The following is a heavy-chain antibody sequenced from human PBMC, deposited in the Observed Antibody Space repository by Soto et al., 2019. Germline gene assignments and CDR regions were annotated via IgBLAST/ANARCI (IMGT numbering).Heavy chain of an antibody. CDR1: GFTFSNYG. CDR2: ISHHGSDK. V-gene: IGHV3-30*03. Sequence: QVQLVESGGGVVQPGRSLRLSCAASGFTFSNYGMHWVRQAPGRGLEWVATISHHGSDKFYADSVKGRFTISRDDSKNTLYVQMNGLRVDDTAVYDCVRDLNLPQSSDWGDCTPVTVSS. D-gene: IGHD1-1*01. J-gene: IGHJ1*01. CDR3: VRDLNLPQSSD.